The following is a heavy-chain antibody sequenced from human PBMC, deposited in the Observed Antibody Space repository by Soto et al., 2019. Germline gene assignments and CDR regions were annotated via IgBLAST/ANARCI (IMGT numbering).Heavy chain of an antibody. V-gene: IGHV1-69*13. CDR1: EGAFSSYA. J-gene: IGHJ4*02. CDR3: ASRIAEAGTNFDY. D-gene: IGHD6-13*01. CDR2: TIPIFGTA. Sequence: SVKGYFKTYEGAFSSYAMSFERQAPGQGLEWMGGTIPIFGTANYAQKFQGRVTITADESTSTAYMELSSLRSEHTAVYYCASRIAEAGTNFDYWGQGAMVPVSP.